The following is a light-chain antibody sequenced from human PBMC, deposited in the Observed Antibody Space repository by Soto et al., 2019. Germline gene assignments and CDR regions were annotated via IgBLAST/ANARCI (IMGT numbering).Light chain of an antibody. CDR1: QSVSNNY. J-gene: IGKJ1*01. V-gene: IGKV3-20*01. CDR3: QHYGSSPRT. CDR2: GAS. Sequence: EIVLTQSPGTLSLSPGEGATLSCRASQSVSNNYLAWYQHKPGQAPRLLIYGASSRATGIPDRFSGSGSGTDFTLTIGRLEPEDFAVYYCQHYGSSPRTFGQGTKVDI.